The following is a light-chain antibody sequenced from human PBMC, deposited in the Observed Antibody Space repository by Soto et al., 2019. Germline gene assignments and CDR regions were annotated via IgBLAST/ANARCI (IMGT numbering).Light chain of an antibody. Sequence: EIVLTQSPGTLSLSPGERATLSCRASQSVSSSYLAWYQQKAGQAPRLLIYGASTRATGIPDRFSGSGSGTDFTLTISRMEPEDFEVYYCQQYVRSSYTFGQGTRLEIK. J-gene: IGKJ2*01. V-gene: IGKV3-20*01. CDR2: GAS. CDR1: QSVSSSY. CDR3: QQYVRSSYT.